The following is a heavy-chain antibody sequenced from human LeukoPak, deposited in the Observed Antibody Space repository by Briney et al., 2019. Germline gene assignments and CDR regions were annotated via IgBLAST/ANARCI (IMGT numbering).Heavy chain of an antibody. CDR1: GGSISGYY. Sequence: SETLSLTCTVSGGSISGYYWSWIRQPPGKGLEWIGYIYYSGSTNYNPSLKSRVTISVDTSKNQFSLKLSSVTAADTAVYYCARGWTASYSGSYYGAFDIWGQGTMVTVSS. J-gene: IGHJ3*02. V-gene: IGHV4-59*01. D-gene: IGHD1-26*01. CDR3: ARGWTASYSGSYYGAFDI. CDR2: IYYSGST.